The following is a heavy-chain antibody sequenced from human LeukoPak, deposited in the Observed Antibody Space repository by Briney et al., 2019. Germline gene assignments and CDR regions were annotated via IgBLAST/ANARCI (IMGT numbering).Heavy chain of an antibody. J-gene: IGHJ6*02. V-gene: IGHV3-33*01. D-gene: IGHD4-17*01. CDR1: GFTFSTYG. Sequence: GGSLRLSCEASGFTFSTYGMHWVRQAPGKWLEWVAVIWYDGSNKNYADSVKGRFTISRDNSKNTLYLQMNSLRAEDTAVYYCARGGRTTWHGMDVWGQGTTVTVSS. CDR3: ARGGRTTWHGMDV. CDR2: IWYDGSNK.